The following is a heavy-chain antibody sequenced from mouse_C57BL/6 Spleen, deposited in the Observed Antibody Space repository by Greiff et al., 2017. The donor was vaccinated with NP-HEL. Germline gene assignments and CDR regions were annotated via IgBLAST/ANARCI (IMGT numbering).Heavy chain of an antibody. V-gene: IGHV1-82*01. CDR1: GYAFSSSW. CDR2: IYPGDGDT. J-gene: IGHJ1*03. Sequence: VQRVESGPELVKPGASVKISCKASGYAFSSSWMNWVKQRPGKGLEWIGRIYPGDGDTNYNGKFKGKATLTADKSASTAYMQLSSLTSEDSAVYFCAREVYYDYDGSYWYFDVWGTGTTVTVSS. CDR3: AREVYYDYDGSYWYFDV. D-gene: IGHD2-4*01.